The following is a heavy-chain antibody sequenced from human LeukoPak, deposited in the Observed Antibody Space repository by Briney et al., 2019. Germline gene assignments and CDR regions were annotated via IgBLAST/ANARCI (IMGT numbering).Heavy chain of an antibody. Sequence: SETLSLTCTVSGGSISSGSYYWSWIRQPPGKGLEWIGYIYYSGSTNYNPSLKSRVTISVDTSKNQFSLKLSSVTTADTAVYYCARSLAVAGYYYNYYMDVWGKGTTVTVSS. CDR3: ARSLAVAGYYYNYYMDV. J-gene: IGHJ6*03. V-gene: IGHV4-61*01. CDR2: IYYSGST. CDR1: GGSISSGSYY. D-gene: IGHD6-19*01.